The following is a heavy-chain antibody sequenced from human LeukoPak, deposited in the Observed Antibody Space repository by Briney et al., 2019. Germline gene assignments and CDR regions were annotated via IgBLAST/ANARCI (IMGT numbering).Heavy chain of an antibody. CDR3: ARLRPSRWGRVVAVAGTRAAFDI. D-gene: IGHD6-19*01. CDR2: IYTSGST. V-gene: IGHV4-4*09. Sequence: PSETLSLTCTVSGGSISSYYWSWIRQPPGKGLEWIGYIYTSGSTNYNPSLKSRVTISVDTSKNQFSLKLSSVTAADTAVYYCARLRPSRWGRVVAVAGTRAAFDIWGQGTMVTVSS. J-gene: IGHJ3*02. CDR1: GGSISSYY.